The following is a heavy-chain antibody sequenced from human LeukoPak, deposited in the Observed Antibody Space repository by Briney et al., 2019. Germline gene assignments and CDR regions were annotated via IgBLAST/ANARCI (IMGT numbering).Heavy chain of an antibody. CDR3: ATHQRGWFGVTVIDY. J-gene: IGHJ4*02. CDR1: GFTFSSYW. Sequence: GGSLRLSCAASGFTFSSYWMHWVRQAPGKGLVWVSRINSDGSSTSYADSVKGRFTISRDNAKNTLYLQMNSLRAEDTAVYYCATHQRGWFGVTVIDYWGQGTLVTVSS. V-gene: IGHV3-74*01. CDR2: INSDGSST. D-gene: IGHD3-10*01.